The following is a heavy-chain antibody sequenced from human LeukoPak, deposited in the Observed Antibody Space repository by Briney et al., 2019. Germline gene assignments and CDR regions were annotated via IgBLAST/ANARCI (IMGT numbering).Heavy chain of an antibody. CDR3: ARETGRRGYCSGGSCYSVYYYYGMDV. CDR2: INHSGST. J-gene: IGHJ6*02. V-gene: IGHV4-34*01. Sequence: PSETLSLTCAVYGGSFSGYYWSWIRQPPGKGLEWIGEINHSGSTNYNPSLKSRVTISVDTSKNQFSLKLSSVTAADTAVYYCARETGRRGYCSGGSCYSVYYYYGMDVWGQGTTVTVSS. CDR1: GGSFSGYY. D-gene: IGHD2-15*01.